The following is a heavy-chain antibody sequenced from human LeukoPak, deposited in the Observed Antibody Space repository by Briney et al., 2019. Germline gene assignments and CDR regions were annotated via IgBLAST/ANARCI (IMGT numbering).Heavy chain of an antibody. D-gene: IGHD3-9*01. V-gene: IGHV1-18*01. CDR1: GYTFTSYG. CDR2: ISAYNGNT. J-gene: IGHJ6*02. CDR3: ARGFSLGDILTTDYGMDV. Sequence: GASVKVSCKASGYTFTSYGISWVRQAPGQGLEWMGWISAYNGNTNYAQKLQGRVTMTTDTSTSTAYMELRSLRSDDTAVYYCARGFSLGDILTTDYGMDVWGQGTTVTVSS.